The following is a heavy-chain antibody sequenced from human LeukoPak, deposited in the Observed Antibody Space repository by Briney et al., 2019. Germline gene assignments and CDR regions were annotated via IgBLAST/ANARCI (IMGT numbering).Heavy chain of an antibody. Sequence: DASVKVSCKASGCTFTSYYMHWVRQAPGQGLEWMGIINPSGGSTSYAQKFQGRVTMTRDMSTGTVYMELSSLRSEDTAVYYCARDLNRKIDYWGQGTLVTVSS. CDR2: INPSGGST. D-gene: IGHD1-14*01. V-gene: IGHV1-46*01. CDR1: GCTFTSYY. CDR3: ARDLNRKIDY. J-gene: IGHJ4*02.